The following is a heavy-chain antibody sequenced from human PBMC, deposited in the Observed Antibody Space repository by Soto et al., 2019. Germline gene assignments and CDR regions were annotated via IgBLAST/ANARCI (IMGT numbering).Heavy chain of an antibody. CDR3: ARGTTIFGVVTVFDY. J-gene: IGHJ4*01. CDR1: GGSFSGYY. V-gene: IGHV4-34*01. CDR2: INHSGST. D-gene: IGHD3-3*01. Sequence: TLSLTCAVYGGSFSGYYWSWIRQPPGKGLEWIGEINHSGSTNYNPSLKSRVTISVDTSKNQFSLKLSSVTAADTAVYYCARGTTIFGVVTVFDYWGQGTLVTVSS.